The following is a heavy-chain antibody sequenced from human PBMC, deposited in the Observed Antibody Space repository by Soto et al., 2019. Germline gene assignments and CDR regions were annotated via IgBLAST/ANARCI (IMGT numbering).Heavy chain of an antibody. V-gene: IGHV4-31*03. D-gene: IGHD4-17*01. CDR2: IYYSGST. Sequence: QVQLQESGPGLVKPSQTLSLTCTVSGGSISSGGYYWSWIRQHPGKGLEWIGYIYYSGSTYYNPSLKSRVTISVDTSKNQFSLKLSSVTAADTTVYYCARGRHDYGDYGGIDYWGQGTLVTVSS. J-gene: IGHJ4*02. CDR3: ARGRHDYGDYGGIDY. CDR1: GGSISSGGYY.